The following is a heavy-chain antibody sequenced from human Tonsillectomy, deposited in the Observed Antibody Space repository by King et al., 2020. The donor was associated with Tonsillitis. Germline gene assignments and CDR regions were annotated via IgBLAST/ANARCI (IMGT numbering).Heavy chain of an antibody. CDR2: ISSRSRTI. CDR1: GFTFSSYS. CDR3: ATEYGDYPNY. V-gene: IGHV3-48*02. D-gene: IGHD4-17*01. Sequence: QLVESGGGLVQPGGSLRLSCAASGFTFSSYSMNWVRQAQGKGLEWVEYISSRSRTIYYADSVKGRFTISRDNARNSVYLQMDSLREEDTAGYYCATEYGDYPNYWGQGTLVTVSS. J-gene: IGHJ4*02.